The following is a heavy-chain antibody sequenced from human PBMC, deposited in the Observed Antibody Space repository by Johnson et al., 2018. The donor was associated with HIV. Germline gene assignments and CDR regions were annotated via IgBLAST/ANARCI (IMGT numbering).Heavy chain of an antibody. CDR1: GFTFRDYY. CDR3: AKDRVLGNQDDAFDM. CDR2: ISSSGYTI. J-gene: IGHJ3*02. D-gene: IGHD7-27*01. Sequence: QVHLVESGGDLVKPGGSLRLSCAASGFTFRDYYLNWVRQAPGKGLEWVSYISSSGYTIYYADSVKGRFTISRDNAKNSLFLQMNSLRAEDTAVYYCAKDRVLGNQDDAFDMWGQGTMVTVSS. V-gene: IGHV3-11*04.